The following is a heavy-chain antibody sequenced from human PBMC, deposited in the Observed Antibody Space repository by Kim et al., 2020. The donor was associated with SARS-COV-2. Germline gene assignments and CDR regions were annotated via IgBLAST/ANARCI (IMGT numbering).Heavy chain of an antibody. J-gene: IGHJ6*01. D-gene: IGHD3-10*01. V-gene: IGHV3-30*18. CDR3: AKDLVRGYYGSAGYYYGNDV. Sequence: GGSLRLSCAASGFTFSSYGMHWVRQAPGKGLEWVAVISYDGSNKYYADSVKGRFTISRDNSKNTLYLQMNSLRAEDTAVYYCAKDLVRGYYGSAGYYYGNDVWRQRTTVTLSS. CDR2: ISYDGSNK. CDR1: GFTFSSYG.